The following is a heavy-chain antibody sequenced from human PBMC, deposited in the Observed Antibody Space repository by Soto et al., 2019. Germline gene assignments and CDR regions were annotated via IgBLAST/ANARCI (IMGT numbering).Heavy chain of an antibody. Sequence: GGSLRLSCAASGFTFSSYAMHWVRQAPGKGLEWVAVISYDGSNKYYADSVKGRFTISRDNSKNTLYLQMNSLRAEDTAVYYCARTAGPSEMATATGYWGQGTLVTVSS. V-gene: IGHV3-30-3*01. CDR2: ISYDGSNK. J-gene: IGHJ4*02. CDR3: ARTAGPSEMATATGY. CDR1: GFTFSSYA. D-gene: IGHD4-4*01.